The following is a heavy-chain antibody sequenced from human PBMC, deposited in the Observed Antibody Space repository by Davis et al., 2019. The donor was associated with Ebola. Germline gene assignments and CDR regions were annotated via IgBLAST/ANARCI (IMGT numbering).Heavy chain of an antibody. Sequence: GGSLRLSCTASGFTFSDQYMNWIRQLPGGGLEWLSYISGNSRDTKYADSVKGRFTISRDNAKNSLYLQMNSLRAEDTAVYYCARVPVGYYYYGMDVWGQGTTVTVSS. D-gene: IGHD1-26*01. V-gene: IGHV3-11*06. CDR2: ISGNSRDT. J-gene: IGHJ6*02. CDR1: GFTFSDQY. CDR3: ARVPVGYYYYGMDV.